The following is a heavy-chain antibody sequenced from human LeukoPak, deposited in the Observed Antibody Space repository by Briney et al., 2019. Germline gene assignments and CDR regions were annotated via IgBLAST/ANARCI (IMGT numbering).Heavy chain of an antibody. D-gene: IGHD3-22*01. J-gene: IGHJ4*02. CDR3: ARAGSSAYLIDY. CDR1: GGSISSYY. CDR2: IYYSGST. Sequence: PSETLSLTCTVSGGSISSYYWSWIRQPPGKGLEWIGYIYYSGSTNYNPSLKSRVTISVDTSENQFSLKLTSVTAADTAVYYCARAGSSAYLIDYWGQGTLVTVSS. V-gene: IGHV4-59*01.